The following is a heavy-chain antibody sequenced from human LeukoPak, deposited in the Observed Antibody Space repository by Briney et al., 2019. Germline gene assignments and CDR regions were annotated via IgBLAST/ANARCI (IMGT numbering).Heavy chain of an antibody. Sequence: PGGSLRLSCAASGFTFSTYALSWVRQTPRKGLEWVSGISNSGGNTYYADSVKGRFTISRDNSKNTLYLQMNSVRAEDTAVYYCAREVVGHVDTAMVLDYWGQGTLVTVSS. CDR2: ISNSGGNT. V-gene: IGHV3-23*01. J-gene: IGHJ4*02. CDR1: GFTFSTYA. CDR3: AREVVGHVDTAMVLDY. D-gene: IGHD5-18*01.